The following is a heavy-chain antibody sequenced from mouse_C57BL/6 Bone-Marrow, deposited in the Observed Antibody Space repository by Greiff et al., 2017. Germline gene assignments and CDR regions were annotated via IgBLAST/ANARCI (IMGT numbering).Heavy chain of an antibody. J-gene: IGHJ1*03. CDR2: ISDGGSYT. CDR1: GFTFSSYA. D-gene: IGHD2-4*01. Sequence: EVQLVESGGGLVKPGGSLKLSCAASGFTFSSYAMSWVRQTPEKRLEWVATISDGGSYTYYPDNVKGRFTISRDNAKNNLYLQMSHLKSEDTAMYYCARVYYDYDRYFDVWGTGTTVTVSS. V-gene: IGHV5-4*01. CDR3: ARVYYDYDRYFDV.